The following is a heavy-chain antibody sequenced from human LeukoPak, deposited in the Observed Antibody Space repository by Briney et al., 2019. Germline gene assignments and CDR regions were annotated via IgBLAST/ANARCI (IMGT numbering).Heavy chain of an antibody. J-gene: IGHJ4*02. D-gene: IGHD3-22*01. CDR2: ISWNSGSI. CDR1: GFTFDDYA. Sequence: GGSLRLSCAASGFTFDDYAMHWVRQAPGKGLEWVSGISWNSGSIGYADSVKGRFTISRDNSKNTLYLQMNSLRAEDTAVYYCAKDLKAVEWLLLAYFDYWGQGTLVTVSS. V-gene: IGHV3-9*01. CDR3: AKDLKAVEWLLLAYFDY.